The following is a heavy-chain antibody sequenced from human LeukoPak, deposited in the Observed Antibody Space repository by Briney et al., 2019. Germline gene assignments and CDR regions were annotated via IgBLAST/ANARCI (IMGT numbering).Heavy chain of an antibody. Sequence: ASVKVSCKASGGTFNSYAITWVRQAPGQGLEWMGAIIPIFGTAQYAQKFQGRATITADASMSTAYMELTSLRSEDTAMYYCARGTSCGYSAYFDYWGQGTLVAVSS. CDR1: GGTFNSYA. J-gene: IGHJ4*02. D-gene: IGHD5-18*01. V-gene: IGHV1-69*13. CDR2: IIPIFGTA. CDR3: ARGTSCGYSAYFDY.